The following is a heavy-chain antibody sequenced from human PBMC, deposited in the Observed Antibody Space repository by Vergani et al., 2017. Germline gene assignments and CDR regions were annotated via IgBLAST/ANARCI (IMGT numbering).Heavy chain of an antibody. J-gene: IGHJ6*03. CDR3: ARVNTETNGHLYYYYYMDV. CDR2: IDHTGRP. D-gene: IGHD4-11*01. Sequence: QVQLQQWGGGLLKPSETLSLTCVVNGGSFTSYHWTWICQSPGEGLEWVGDIDHTGRPDYNPSLKSRLTMSVDKPRNQFSLTRNSVTATDTAIYFCARVNTETNGHLYYYYYMDVWGQGTAVTVS. V-gene: IGHV4-34*01. CDR1: GGSFTSYH.